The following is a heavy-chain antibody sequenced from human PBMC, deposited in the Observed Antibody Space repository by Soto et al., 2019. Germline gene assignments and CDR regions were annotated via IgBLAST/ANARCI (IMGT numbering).Heavy chain of an antibody. CDR1: GFTFSSYG. Sequence: ESGGGVVQPGRSLRLSCAASGFTFSSYGMHWVRQAPGKGLEWVAVISYDGSNKYYADSVKGRFTISRDNSKNTLYLQMNSLRAEDTAVYYCAKTTDSSGWYYYYYGMDVWGQGTTVTVSS. CDR2: ISYDGSNK. CDR3: AKTTDSSGWYYYYYGMDV. V-gene: IGHV3-30*18. J-gene: IGHJ6*02. D-gene: IGHD6-19*01.